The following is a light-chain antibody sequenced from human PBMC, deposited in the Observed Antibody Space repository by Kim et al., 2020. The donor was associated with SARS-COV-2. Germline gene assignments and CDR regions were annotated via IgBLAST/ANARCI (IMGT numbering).Light chain of an antibody. V-gene: IGLV1-51*01. Sequence: GQKVTISCSGRTSNIGGDSVSWYQHLPGTAPKLLIYDNNKRPSGIPDRFSGSKSGTSATLAITGLQTGDEADYYCGTWDTSLRIGVFGGGTQLTVL. CDR2: DNN. J-gene: IGLJ2*01. CDR3: GTWDTSLRIGV. CDR1: TSNIGGDS.